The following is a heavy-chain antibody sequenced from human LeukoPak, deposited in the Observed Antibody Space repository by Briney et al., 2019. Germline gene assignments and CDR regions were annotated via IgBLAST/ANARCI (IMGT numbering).Heavy chain of an antibody. D-gene: IGHD3-22*01. Sequence: PGEFLKISGRGFGYSFTSYWIGWVRQMPGKGLEWLGTIYPGDSDTRYSPSFQGQVTISADKSISTAYLQWSSLKASDTAMYYCARPIKRDYYDSSGYFDAFDIWGQGTMVTVSS. CDR1: GYSFTSYW. V-gene: IGHV5-51*01. J-gene: IGHJ3*02. CDR3: ARPIKRDYYDSSGYFDAFDI. CDR2: IYPGDSDT.